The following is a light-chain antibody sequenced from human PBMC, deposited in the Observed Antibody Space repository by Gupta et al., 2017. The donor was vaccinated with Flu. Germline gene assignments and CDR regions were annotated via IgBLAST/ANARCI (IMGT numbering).Light chain of an antibody. CDR1: KLGDKY. Sequence: SSELTQPPSVSVSPGQTASIACAGDKLGDKYAYWYQQKPGPSPILGSYQDDRRPSGIPECFSGSNSANTVTLTISGTQAVDDSYYYSQERDSFTGIFGGGTKLTVL. CDR2: QDD. V-gene: IGLV3-1*01. CDR3: QERDSFTGI. J-gene: IGLJ2*01.